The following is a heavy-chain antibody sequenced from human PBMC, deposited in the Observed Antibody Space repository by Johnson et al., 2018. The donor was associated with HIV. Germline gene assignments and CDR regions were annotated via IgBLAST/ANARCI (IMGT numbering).Heavy chain of an antibody. Sequence: VQLVESGGGLVQPGRSLRLSCAASGFTFDDYAMHWVRQAPGKGLEWVSGISWNSGSIGYADSVKGRFTISRDNAKNSLYLQMNSLRAEDTAVYYCAKVRRMDAFDIWGQGTMVTVSS. CDR3: AKVRRMDAFDI. CDR1: GFTFDDYA. D-gene: IGHD2/OR15-2a*01. V-gene: IGHV3-9*01. CDR2: ISWNSGSI. J-gene: IGHJ3*02.